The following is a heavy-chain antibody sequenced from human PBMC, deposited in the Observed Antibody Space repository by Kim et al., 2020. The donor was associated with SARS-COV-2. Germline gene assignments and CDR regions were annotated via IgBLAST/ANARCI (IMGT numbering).Heavy chain of an antibody. V-gene: IGHV4-34*01. J-gene: IGHJ4*02. Sequence: NPALKSRVTISADTSKKQFSLKLSTVTAADTAVYYCARIGSMDGDFSFDYWGQGTLVTVSS. D-gene: IGHD4-17*01. CDR3: ARIGSMDGDFSFDY.